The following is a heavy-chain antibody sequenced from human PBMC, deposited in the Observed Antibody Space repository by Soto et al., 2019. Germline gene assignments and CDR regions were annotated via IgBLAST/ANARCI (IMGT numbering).Heavy chain of an antibody. CDR1: GDSIISSDFY. CDR3: ARHSLALRKNNWFDP. CDR2: IFYLGPS. V-gene: IGHV4-39*01. Sequence: SETLSLTCTVSGDSIISSDFYWGWVRQPPGKGLEWIGSIFYLGPSYYNPSLKSRVTMSVDTSKNQFSLRLRSVTAADTALYFCARHSLALRKNNWFDPWGQGIMVTVSS. J-gene: IGHJ5*02. D-gene: IGHD3-3*02.